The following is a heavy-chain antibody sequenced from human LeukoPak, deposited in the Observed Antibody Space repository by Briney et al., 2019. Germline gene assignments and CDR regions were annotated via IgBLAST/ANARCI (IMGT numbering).Heavy chain of an antibody. CDR1: GDSISSYY. D-gene: IGHD6-13*01. CDR3: ARVVLGRYDSSYTTFDY. CDR2: IHYSGST. Sequence: PSETLSLTCTVSGDSISSYYWSWIRQPPGKGLEWIGFIHYSGSTNYNPSLKSRVTILVETSKNQFSLKLSSVTTADTAVYYCARVVLGRYDSSYTTFDYWGQGTLVTVSS. J-gene: IGHJ4*02. V-gene: IGHV4-59*01.